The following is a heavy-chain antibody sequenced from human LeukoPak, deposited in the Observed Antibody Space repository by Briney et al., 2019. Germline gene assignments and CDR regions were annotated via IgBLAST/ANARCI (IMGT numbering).Heavy chain of an antibody. CDR3: ARPSVGFDP. V-gene: IGHV3-74*01. J-gene: IGHJ5*02. CDR1: GFTFSNYW. CDR2: ISGDGSST. Sequence: GGSLRLSCAASGFTFSNYWMHWVRQAPGKGLVWVSRISGDGSSTSYADSMKGRFTISRDNAKNTLYLQMNSLRAEDTAVYYCARPSVGFDPWGQGTLVTVSS.